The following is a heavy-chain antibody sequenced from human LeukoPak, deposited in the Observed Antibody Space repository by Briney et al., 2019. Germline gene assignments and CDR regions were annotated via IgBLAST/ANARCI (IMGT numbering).Heavy chain of an antibody. V-gene: IGHV3-9*01. J-gene: IGHJ4*02. D-gene: IGHD4-17*01. CDR3: AKGDDDGAAYIDC. CDR2: ISWNSGSI. Sequence: GGSLRLSCAASGFTFDDYAMHWVRHAPGKGLEWVSGISWNSGSIGYADSVKGRFTISRDNAKNSLYLQMNSLRAEDTALYYCAKGDDDGAAYIDCWGQGTLVTVSS. CDR1: GFTFDDYA.